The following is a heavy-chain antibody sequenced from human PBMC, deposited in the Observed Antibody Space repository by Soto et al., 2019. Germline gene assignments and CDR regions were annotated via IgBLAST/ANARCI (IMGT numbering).Heavy chain of an antibody. V-gene: IGHV4-34*01. CDR1: GGSFSGYY. CDR3: ARGGRGITMVRGVNRPFDY. J-gene: IGHJ4*02. D-gene: IGHD3-10*01. Sequence: KPSETLSLTCAVYGGSFSGYYWSWIRQPPGKGLEWIGEINHSGSTNYDPSLKSRVTISVDTSKNQFSLKLSSVTAADTAVYYCARGGRGITMVRGVNRPFDYWGQGTLVTVSS. CDR2: INHSGST.